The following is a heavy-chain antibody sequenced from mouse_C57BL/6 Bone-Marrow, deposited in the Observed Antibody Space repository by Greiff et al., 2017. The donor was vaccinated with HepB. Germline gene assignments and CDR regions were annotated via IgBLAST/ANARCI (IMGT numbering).Heavy chain of an antibody. CDR1: GFSLTSYG. Sequence: VQLKQSGPGLVQPSQSLSITCTVSGFSLTSYGVHWVRQSPGKGLEWLGVIWRGGSTDYNAAFMSGLSITKDNSKSQVFFKMNSLQADDTAIYYCANDSLYYYAMDYWGQGTSVTVSS. V-gene: IGHV2-5*01. CDR3: ANDSLYYYAMDY. D-gene: IGHD2-4*01. J-gene: IGHJ4*01. CDR2: IWRGGST.